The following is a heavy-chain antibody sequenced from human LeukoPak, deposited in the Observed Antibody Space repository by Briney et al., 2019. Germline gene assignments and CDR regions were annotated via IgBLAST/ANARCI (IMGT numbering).Heavy chain of an antibody. J-gene: IGHJ4*02. D-gene: IGHD5-12*01. V-gene: IGHV3-21*01. Sequence: GGSLRLSCAASGFTFSSYSMNWVRQAPGRGLEWVSSISSSSSYIYYADSVKGRFTISRDNAKNSLYLQMNSLRAEDTAVYYCARASRGYSGYVWGQGTLVTVSS. CDR2: ISSSSSYI. CDR3: ARASRGYSGYV. CDR1: GFTFSSYS.